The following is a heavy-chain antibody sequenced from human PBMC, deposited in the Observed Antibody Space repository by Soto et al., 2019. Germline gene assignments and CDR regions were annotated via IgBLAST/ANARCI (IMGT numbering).Heavy chain of an antibody. CDR1: GFTFRRYN. J-gene: IGHJ4*01. CDR2: ISSSSSTI. Sequence: DVQLVESGGGLVQPGGSLTLSCAASGFTFRRYNMNGVRHAPGKGLDWLSYISSSSSTIYYADSVKGRFTISRDNAKNSLYLQMNSLRDDDTAMYYCARGGTIAVTTIGDYWGQGTLVTVSS. D-gene: IGHD5-12*01. CDR3: ARGGTIAVTTIGDY. V-gene: IGHV3-48*02.